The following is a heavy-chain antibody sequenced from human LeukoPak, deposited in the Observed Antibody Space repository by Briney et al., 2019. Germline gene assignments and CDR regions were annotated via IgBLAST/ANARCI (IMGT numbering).Heavy chain of an antibody. CDR1: GGSISSGGYS. V-gene: IGHV4-30-4*07. J-gene: IGHJ4*02. CDR2: IDYSGST. CDR3: ARTKNVDHGDYENYFDY. Sequence: TSETLSLTCAVSGGSISSGGYSWSWIRQPPGKGLEWIGYIDYSGSTYYNPSLKSRVTISVDTSKNQFSLKLSSVTAADTAVYYCARTKNVDHGDYENYFDYWGQGTLATVSS. D-gene: IGHD4-17*01.